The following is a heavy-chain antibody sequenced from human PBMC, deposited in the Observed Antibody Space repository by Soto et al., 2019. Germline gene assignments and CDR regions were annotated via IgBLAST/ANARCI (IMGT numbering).Heavy chain of an antibody. Sequence: QVQLVESGGGVVQPGRSLRLSCAASGFTFSSYAMHWVRQAPDKGLEGVAVISYDGSNKFYADSVKGRFTISRDNSKNTLYLHMNSLRAEDTAVYYCAREQTYCTNGVCSSYYGMDVWGQGTTVTVSS. V-gene: IGHV3-30*04. J-gene: IGHJ6*02. CDR3: AREQTYCTNGVCSSYYGMDV. CDR1: GFTFSSYA. D-gene: IGHD2-8*01. CDR2: ISYDGSNK.